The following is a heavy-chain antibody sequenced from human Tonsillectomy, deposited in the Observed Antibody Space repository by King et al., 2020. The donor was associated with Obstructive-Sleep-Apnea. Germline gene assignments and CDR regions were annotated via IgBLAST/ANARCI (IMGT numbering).Heavy chain of an antibody. J-gene: IGHJ4*02. D-gene: IGHD5-18*01. CDR1: GGSISSSNYY. V-gene: IGHV4-39*07. Sequence: QLQESGPGLVKPSETLSLTCTVSGGSISSSNYYWAWIRQPPGKGLEWIGSVYYSGSTYYNPSLKSRVTISVDTSKNQFSLKLNSVTAAETAVYYCARDPYSYFDYWGQGTLVTVSS. CDR3: ARDPYSYFDY. CDR2: VYYSGST.